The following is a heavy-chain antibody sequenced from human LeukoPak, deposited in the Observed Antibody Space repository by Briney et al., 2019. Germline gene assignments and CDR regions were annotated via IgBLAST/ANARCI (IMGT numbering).Heavy chain of an antibody. CDR1: GGTFSSYA. D-gene: IGHD1-26*01. CDR3: ARQSGVGATTAWWFDP. CDR2: IIPIFGTA. Sequence: SVKVPCKASGGTFSSYAISWVRQAPGQGLEWMGGIIPIFGTANYAQKFQGRVTITADESTSTAYMELSSLRSEDTAVYYCARQSGVGATTAWWFDPWGQGTLVTVSS. V-gene: IGHV1-69*13. J-gene: IGHJ5*02.